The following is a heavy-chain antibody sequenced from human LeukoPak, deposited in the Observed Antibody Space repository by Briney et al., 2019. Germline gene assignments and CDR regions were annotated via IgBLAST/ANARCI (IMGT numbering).Heavy chain of an antibody. Sequence: PGGSLRLSCAASGFTFSNAWMSWVRQAPGKGLEWLGRIKSRTDGGTTDYAAPGKGRFTISRDDSQNTLYLQMNNLKAEDTAVYYCAKDSGSKNYYLHCWGQGTLVTVSS. CDR2: IKSRTDGGTT. CDR1: GFTFSNAW. J-gene: IGHJ4*02. V-gene: IGHV3-15*01. CDR3: AKDSGSKNYYLHC. D-gene: IGHD3-10*01.